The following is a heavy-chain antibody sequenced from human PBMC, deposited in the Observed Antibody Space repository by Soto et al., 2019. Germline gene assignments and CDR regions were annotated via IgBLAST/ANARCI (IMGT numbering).Heavy chain of an antibody. CDR3: ARGYCSGGSCYSAEYFQH. V-gene: IGHV4-34*01. CDR2: INHSGST. J-gene: IGHJ1*01. CDR1: GVSFSGYY. D-gene: IGHD2-15*01. Sequence: SETLSLTCAVYGVSFSGYYWSWIRQPPGKGLEWIGEINHSGSTNYNPSLKSRVTISVDTSKNQFSLKLSSVTAADMAVYYCARGYCSGGSCYSAEYFQHWGQGTLVTVSS.